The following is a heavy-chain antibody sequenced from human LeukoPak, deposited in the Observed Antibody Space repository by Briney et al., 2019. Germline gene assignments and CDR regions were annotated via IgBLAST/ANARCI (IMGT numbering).Heavy chain of an antibody. CDR1: GYTFTSYG. D-gene: IGHD2-2*01. J-gene: IGHJ4*02. CDR2: ISAYNGNT. CDR3: ARRLGYCSSTSCSSFDY. V-gene: IGHV1-18*01. Sequence: ASVKVSCKASGYTFTSYGISWVRQAPGQGLEWMGWISAYNGNTNYAQKLQGRVTMTTDTSTSTAYVELRSLRSDDTAVYYCARRLGYCSSTSCSSFDYWGQGTLVTVSS.